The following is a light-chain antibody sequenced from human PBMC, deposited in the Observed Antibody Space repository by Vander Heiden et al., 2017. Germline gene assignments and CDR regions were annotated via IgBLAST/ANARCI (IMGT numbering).Light chain of an antibody. CDR3: AAWDDSRSDLWV. Sequence: QSVLTQPLSASRTPGQTVNIPCSASSSNIGSNTVNCYQQPPGPAPHLPLYSNDQRPSGVPDRCSGAKSGTSASMAISGLETEDDADYYCAAWDDSRSDLWVFGGGTKLTVL. V-gene: IGLV1-44*01. CDR2: SND. J-gene: IGLJ3*02. CDR1: SSNIGSNT.